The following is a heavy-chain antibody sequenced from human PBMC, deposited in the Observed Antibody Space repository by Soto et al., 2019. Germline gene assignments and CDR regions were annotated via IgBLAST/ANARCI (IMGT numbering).Heavy chain of an antibody. CDR3: ARTGVAAEQDY. CDR1: GGSFSGYY. Sequence: SETLSLTCAVYGGSFSGYYWSWIRQPPGKGLEWIGEINHSGSTNYNPSLKSRVTISVDTSKNQFSLKLSSVTAADTAVYYCARTGVAAEQDYWGQGTLVTVSS. D-gene: IGHD2-8*02. CDR2: INHSGST. V-gene: IGHV4-34*01. J-gene: IGHJ4*02.